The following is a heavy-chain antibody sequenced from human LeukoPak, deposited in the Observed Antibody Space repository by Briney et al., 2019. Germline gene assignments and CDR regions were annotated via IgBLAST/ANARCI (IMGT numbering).Heavy chain of an antibody. Sequence: XMXWVRQXXXXXXXWXAVISYDGSNKYYADSVKGRFTISRDNSKNTLYLQMNSLRAEDTAVYYCATEKQSGSYIDYWGQGALVTVSS. J-gene: IGHJ4*02. CDR2: ISYDGSNK. D-gene: IGHD1-26*01. CDR1: X. V-gene: IGHV3-33*05. CDR3: ATEKQSGSYIDY.